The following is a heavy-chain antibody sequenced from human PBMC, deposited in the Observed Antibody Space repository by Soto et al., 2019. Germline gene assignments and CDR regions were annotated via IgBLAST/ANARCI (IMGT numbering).Heavy chain of an antibody. J-gene: IGHJ3*02. CDR1: GYTFTSYD. D-gene: IGHD1-26*01. CDR3: ARAGWEPPGEDAFDI. Sequence: QVQLVQSGAEVKKPGASVKVSCKASGYTFTSYDINWVRQATGQGLEWMGWMNPNSGNTGYAQKFQGRVTMTRNTSISKADMGLSSLRSEDTAVYYCARAGWEPPGEDAFDIWGQGTMVTVSS. CDR2: MNPNSGNT. V-gene: IGHV1-8*01.